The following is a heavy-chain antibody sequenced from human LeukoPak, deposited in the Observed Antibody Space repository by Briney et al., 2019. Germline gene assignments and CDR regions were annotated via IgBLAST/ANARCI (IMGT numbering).Heavy chain of an antibody. CDR1: GFTFSSYG. J-gene: IGHJ4*02. CDR2: IRYDGSNK. Sequence: PGGSLRLSCAASGFTFSSYGMHWVRQAPGKGLEWVAFIRYDGSNKYYADSVKGRFTISRDNSKNTLYLQMNSLRAEDTAVYYCARGAPGGRIAAAGNLDYWGQGTLVTVSS. CDR3: ARGAPGGRIAAAGNLDY. D-gene: IGHD6-13*01. V-gene: IGHV3-30*02.